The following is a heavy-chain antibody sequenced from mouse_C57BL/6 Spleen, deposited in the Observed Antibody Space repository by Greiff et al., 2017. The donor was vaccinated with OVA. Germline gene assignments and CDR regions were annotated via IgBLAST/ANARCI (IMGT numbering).Heavy chain of an antibody. CDR3: ARSQRGLPY. Sequence: EVKLMESGGGLVKPGGSLKLSCAASGFTFSDYGMHWVRQAPEKGLEWVAYISSGSSTIYYADTVKGRFTISRDNAKNTLFLQMTSLRSEDTAMYYCARSQRGLPYWGQGTLVTVSA. CDR2: ISSGSSTI. V-gene: IGHV5-17*01. CDR1: GFTFSDYG. J-gene: IGHJ3*01.